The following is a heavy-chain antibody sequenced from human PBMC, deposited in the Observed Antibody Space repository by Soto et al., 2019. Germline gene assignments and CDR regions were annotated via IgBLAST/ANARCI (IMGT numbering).Heavy chain of an antibody. D-gene: IGHD3-10*01. CDR1: GFTFSSYG. CDR2: IWYDGSNK. V-gene: IGHV3-33*01. Sequence: GGSLRLSCAASGFTFSSYGMHWVRQAPGKGLEWVAVIWYDGSNKYYADSVKGRFTISRDNSKNTLYLQMNSLRAEDTAVYYCARDLNHHYGSGSYNGTTYFDYWGQGTLVTVSS. CDR3: ARDLNHHYGSGSYNGTTYFDY. J-gene: IGHJ4*02.